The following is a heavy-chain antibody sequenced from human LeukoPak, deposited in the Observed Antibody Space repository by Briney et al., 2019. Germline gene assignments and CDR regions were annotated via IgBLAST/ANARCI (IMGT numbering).Heavy chain of an antibody. CDR3: ARVVGDNWFDP. CDR1: GFTFSSYS. D-gene: IGHD2-15*01. J-gene: IGHJ5*02. Sequence: GGSLRLSRAASGFTFSSYSMNWVRQAPGKGLEWVSSISSSSSYIYYADSVKGRFTISRDNAKNSLYLQMNSLRAEDTAVYYCARVVGDNWFDPWGQGTLVTVSS. CDR2: ISSSSSYI. V-gene: IGHV3-21*01.